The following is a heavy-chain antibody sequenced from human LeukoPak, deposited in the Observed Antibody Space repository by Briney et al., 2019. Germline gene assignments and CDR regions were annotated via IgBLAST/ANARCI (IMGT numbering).Heavy chain of an antibody. V-gene: IGHV3-21*01. J-gene: IGHJ4*02. CDR1: GFTFSSYS. CDR3: AISIGYCSSTSCSDY. D-gene: IGHD2-2*03. CDR2: ISSSSSYI. Sequence: GGSLRLSCAASGFTFSSYSMNWVRQAPGKGLEWVSSISSSSSYIYYADSVKDRFTISRDNAKNSLYLQMNSLRAEDTAVYYCAISIGYCSSTSCSDYWGQGTLVTVSS.